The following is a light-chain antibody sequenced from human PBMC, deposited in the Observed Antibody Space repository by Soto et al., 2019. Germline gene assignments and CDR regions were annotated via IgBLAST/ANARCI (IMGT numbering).Light chain of an antibody. CDR1: TSNIGSTSSIGSDY. Sequence: VLAQPPSASGTPGQRVTISCSGSTSNIGSTSSIGSDYVYWYQQLPGTAPRLLIYSTNQRPSGVPDRISGSKSGTSATLAISGLRFEDEADYYCAVWDDSLSGWVFGGGTKVTVL. CDR3: AVWDDSLSGWV. V-gene: IGLV1-47*02. CDR2: STN. J-gene: IGLJ3*02.